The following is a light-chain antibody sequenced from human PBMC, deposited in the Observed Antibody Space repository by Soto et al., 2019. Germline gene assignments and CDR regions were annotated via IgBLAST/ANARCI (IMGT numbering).Light chain of an antibody. V-gene: IGKV1-39*01. Sequence: DIQMTQSPSSLSASVVDRVTITFQASQSISSYLNWYQQKPGKAPKLLIYAASSLQSGVPSRFSGSGSGTDFTLTISSLQPEDFATYYCQQSYSTPHTFGQGTKVDI. CDR2: AAS. CDR3: QQSYSTPHT. CDR1: QSISSY. J-gene: IGKJ1*01.